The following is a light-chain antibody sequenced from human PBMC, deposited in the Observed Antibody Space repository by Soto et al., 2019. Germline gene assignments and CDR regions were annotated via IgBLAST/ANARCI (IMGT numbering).Light chain of an antibody. Sequence: EIVLTQSPGTLSLSPGERATLSCRTSQSVNINYLDWYQQKPGQAPRLLIYASSIRATGIPDRFSGSGSGTDFTLTISRLEPEDFAVYYCERYDSSSLTFGGGTKVDIK. J-gene: IGKJ4*01. CDR3: ERYDSSSLT. CDR2: ASS. V-gene: IGKV3-20*01. CDR1: QSVNINY.